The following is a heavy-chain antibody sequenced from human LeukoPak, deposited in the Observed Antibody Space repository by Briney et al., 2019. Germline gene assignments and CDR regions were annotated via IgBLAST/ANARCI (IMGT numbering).Heavy chain of an antibody. J-gene: IGHJ3*02. V-gene: IGHV3-11*01. CDR3: ARVGYFVSGNYTAFDI. D-gene: IGHD3-10*01. Sequence: GGSLRLSCAASGFIFSDHYMSWVRQAPGKGLEWVSYISSSGNTIYYEDSLKGRFTIYRDNARANATNSLYLQTNSPRAEDTALYFCARVGYFVSGNYTAFDIWGRGTMVTVSS. CDR2: ISSSGNTI. CDR1: GFIFSDHY.